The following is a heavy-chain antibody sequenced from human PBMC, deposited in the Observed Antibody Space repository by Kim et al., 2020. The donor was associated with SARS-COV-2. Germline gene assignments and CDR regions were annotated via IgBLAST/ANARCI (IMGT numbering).Heavy chain of an antibody. D-gene: IGHD2-2*01. Sequence: KYSQKFQGRVTITRDTSASTAYMELSSLRSEDTAVYYCARLVVPAAMLDYWGQGTLVTVSS. CDR3: ARLVVPAAMLDY. J-gene: IGHJ4*02. V-gene: IGHV1-3*01.